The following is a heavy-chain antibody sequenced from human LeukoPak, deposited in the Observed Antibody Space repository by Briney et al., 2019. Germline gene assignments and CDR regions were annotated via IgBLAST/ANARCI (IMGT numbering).Heavy chain of an antibody. CDR3: ARVYGSGSSDY. J-gene: IGHJ4*02. D-gene: IGHD3-10*01. V-gene: IGHV3-66*01. CDR1: GSTVNSNY. CDR2: IYSGGIT. Sequence: GGSLRLSCGVSGSTVNSNYMSWVRQVPGKGLEWFSIIYSGGITYYADSVKGRFTISRDSSKNTVDLQMNSLRVEDTAVYYCARVYGSGSSDYWGQGTLVTVSS.